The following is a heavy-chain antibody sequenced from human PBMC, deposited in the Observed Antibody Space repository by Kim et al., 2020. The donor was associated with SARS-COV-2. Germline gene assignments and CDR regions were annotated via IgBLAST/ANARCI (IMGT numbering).Heavy chain of an antibody. V-gene: IGHV3-11*01. J-gene: IGHJ6*02. Sequence: GGSLRLSCAASGFTFSDYYMSWIRQAPGKGLEWVSYISSSGSTIYYADSVKGRFTISRDNAKNSLYLQMNSLRAEDTAVYYCARENPRRKGYCSSTSCLNYYYYYGMDVWGQGTTVTVSS. CDR2: ISSSGSTI. CDR3: ARENPRRKGYCSSTSCLNYYYYYGMDV. D-gene: IGHD2-2*01. CDR1: GFTFSDYY.